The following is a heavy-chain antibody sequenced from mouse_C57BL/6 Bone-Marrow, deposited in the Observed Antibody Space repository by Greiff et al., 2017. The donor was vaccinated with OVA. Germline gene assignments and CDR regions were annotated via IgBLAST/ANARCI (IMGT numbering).Heavy chain of an antibody. J-gene: IGHJ2*01. CDR2: IDPSDSYT. CDR3: TRDDYWDYFDY. D-gene: IGHD2-4*01. CDR1: GYTFTSYW. Sequence: QVQLQQSGAELVMPGASVKLSCKASGYTFTSYWMHWVKQRPGQGLEWIGEIDPSDSYTTYNQKFTGKSTLTVDKSSSTAYMQLSSLTSEDSAVYDCTRDDYWDYFDYWGQGTTLTVSS. V-gene: IGHV1-69*01.